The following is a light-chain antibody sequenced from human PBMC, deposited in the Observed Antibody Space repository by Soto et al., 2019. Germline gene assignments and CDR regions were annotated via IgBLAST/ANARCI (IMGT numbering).Light chain of an antibody. Sequence: QSALTQPASVSGSPGQSITISCTGTSSDVGDYNYVSWYQQHPGKAPKLMIYDVSNRPSGVSNRFSGSKSGSTASLTISGLQAEDEADYYCSSYTSSTTRVFGTGTKAIVL. CDR3: SSYTSSTTRV. CDR2: DVS. V-gene: IGLV2-14*01. J-gene: IGLJ1*01. CDR1: SSDVGDYNY.